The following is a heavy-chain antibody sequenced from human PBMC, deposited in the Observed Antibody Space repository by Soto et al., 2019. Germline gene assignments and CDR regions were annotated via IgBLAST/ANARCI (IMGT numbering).Heavy chain of an antibody. J-gene: IGHJ4*02. CDR3: ARAMSPGSSLLGAEHIDY. Sequence: QVQLVQSGAEVKKPGASVKVSCKASGYTFTGYYMHWVRQAPGQGLEWMGWINPNSGGTNYAQKFQGRVTMTRDTSISTAYMELSRLRSDDTAVYYCARAMSPGSSLLGAEHIDYWGQGTLVTVSS. V-gene: IGHV1-2*02. CDR2: INPNSGGT. CDR1: GYTFTGYY. D-gene: IGHD6-6*01.